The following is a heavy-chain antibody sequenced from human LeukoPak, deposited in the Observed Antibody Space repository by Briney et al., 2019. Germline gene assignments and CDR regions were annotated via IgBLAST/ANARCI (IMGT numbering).Heavy chain of an antibody. D-gene: IGHD4-23*01. J-gene: IGHJ4*02. V-gene: IGHV1-69*01. CDR3: ARVSGSRGNSGDFDY. CDR2: IIPIFGTA. Sequence: SVKVSCKASGGTFSSYAISWVRQAPGQGLEWMGGIIPIFGTANYAQKFQGRVTITADESTSTAYMELSSLRSEDTAVYYCARVSGSRGNSGDFDYWGQGTLVTVSS. CDR1: GGTFSSYA.